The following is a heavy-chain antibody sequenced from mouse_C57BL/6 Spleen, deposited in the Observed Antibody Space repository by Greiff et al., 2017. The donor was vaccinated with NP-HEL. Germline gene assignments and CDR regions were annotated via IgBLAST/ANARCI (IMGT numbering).Heavy chain of an antibody. Sequence: VQLQQSGAELMKPGASVKLSCKATGYTFTGYWIEWVKQRPIQGLEWIGNIDPSDSETHYNQKFKDKATLTVDKSSSTAYMQLSSLTSEDSAVYYCARKEGLTEAMDYWGQGTSVTVSS. CDR3: ARKEGLTEAMDY. D-gene: IGHD2-2*01. V-gene: IGHV1-52*01. CDR2: IDPSDSET. J-gene: IGHJ4*01. CDR1: GYTFTGYW.